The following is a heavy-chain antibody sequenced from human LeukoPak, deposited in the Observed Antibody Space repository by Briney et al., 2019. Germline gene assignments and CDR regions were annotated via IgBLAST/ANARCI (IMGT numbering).Heavy chain of an antibody. J-gene: IGHJ4*02. Sequence: GGSLRLSCAASGFTFSSYWMSWVRQAPEKGLEWVANIKQDGSEKYYVDSVKGRFTISRDNAKNSLYLQMNSLRAEDTAVYYCARGSLTGDDDYWGQGTLVTVSS. CDR2: IKQDGSEK. CDR3: ARGSLTGDDDY. V-gene: IGHV3-7*01. CDR1: GFTFSSYW. D-gene: IGHD7-27*01.